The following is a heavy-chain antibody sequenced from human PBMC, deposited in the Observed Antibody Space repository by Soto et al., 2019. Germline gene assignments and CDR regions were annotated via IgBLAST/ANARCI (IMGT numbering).Heavy chain of an antibody. D-gene: IGHD3-10*01. CDR3: AGAPYGSGSYDGMDV. Sequence: SETLSLTCAVYGGSFSGYYWSWIRQPPGKGLEWIGEINHSGSTNYNPSLKSRVTISVDTSKNQFSLKLSSVTAADTAVYYCAGAPYGSGSYDGMDVWGQGTTVTVSS. CDR2: INHSGST. CDR1: GGSFSGYY. V-gene: IGHV4-34*01. J-gene: IGHJ6*02.